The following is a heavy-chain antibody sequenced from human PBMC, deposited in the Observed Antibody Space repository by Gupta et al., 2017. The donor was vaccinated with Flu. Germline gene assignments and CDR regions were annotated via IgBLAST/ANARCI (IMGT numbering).Heavy chain of an antibody. D-gene: IGHD1-26*01. CDR3: AKDGRWDNNNYGMNV. J-gene: IGHJ6*02. CDR1: YC. CDR2: ISHDGSNY. Sequence: YCSDWVRQAPGKWLEWVAVISHDGSNYYHTDSVKGRFTISRDNSKNTLYLPMSSLRTEDTAVYYCAKDGRWDNNNYGMNVWGQGTTVTVSS. V-gene: IGHV3-30*18.